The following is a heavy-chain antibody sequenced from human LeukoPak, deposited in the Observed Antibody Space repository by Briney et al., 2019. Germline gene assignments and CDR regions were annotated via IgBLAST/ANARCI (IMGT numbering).Heavy chain of an antibody. CDR3: ARDRISINALDM. D-gene: IGHD1-14*01. J-gene: IGHJ3*02. Sequence: PSETLSLTCTVSSGSVSSSSYYWGWIRQPPGKGLEWIGTIYYSGNTFYNPSLKSRVTISVDTSKNQFSLKLTSVTAADTAVYYCARDRISINALDMWGQGTMVTVSS. CDR2: IYYSGNT. V-gene: IGHV4-39*07. CDR1: SGSVSSSSYY.